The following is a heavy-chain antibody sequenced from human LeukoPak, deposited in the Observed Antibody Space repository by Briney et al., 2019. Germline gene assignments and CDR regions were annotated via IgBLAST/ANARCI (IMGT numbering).Heavy chain of an antibody. CDR1: GYTFTSYG. J-gene: IGHJ4*02. V-gene: IGHV1-18*04. D-gene: IGHD3-10*01. CDR2: ISAYNGNT. CDR3: ARDRAWFGELPSQL. Sequence: ASVKVSCKASGYTFTSYGISWVRQAPGQGLEWMGWISAYNGNTNYAQKLQGRVTMTTDTSTSTAYMELRSLRSDDTAVYYCARDRAWFGELPSQLWGQGTLDTVSS.